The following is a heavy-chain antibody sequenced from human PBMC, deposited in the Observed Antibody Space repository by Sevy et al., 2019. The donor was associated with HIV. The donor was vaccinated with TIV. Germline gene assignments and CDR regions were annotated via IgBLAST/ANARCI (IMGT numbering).Heavy chain of an antibody. CDR2: ISYDGSIK. CDR3: AKDQGRLLELDY. CDR1: GFTFSNYG. Sequence: GGSLRLSCAASGFTFSNYGMRWVRQAPGKGLEWVAVISYDGSIKYYADSVRGRFTISRDNSKNTLYLQMNSLRPEDTTMYLSAKDQGRLLELDYWGQGTLVTVSS. D-gene: IGHD1-7*01. J-gene: IGHJ4*02. V-gene: IGHV3-30*18.